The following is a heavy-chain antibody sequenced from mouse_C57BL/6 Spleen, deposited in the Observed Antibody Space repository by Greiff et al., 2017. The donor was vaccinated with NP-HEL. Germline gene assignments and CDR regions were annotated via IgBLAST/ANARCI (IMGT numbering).Heavy chain of an antibody. V-gene: IGHV1-55*01. D-gene: IGHD1-1*01. Sequence: QVQLQHPGAELVKPGASVKMSCKASGYTFTSYWITWVKQRPGQGLEWIGDIYPGSGSTNYNEKFKSKATLTVDTSSSTAYMQLSSLTSEDSAVYYCARRGYGSSYGAMDYWGQGTSVTVSS. CDR2: IYPGSGST. CDR3: ARRGYGSSYGAMDY. CDR1: GYTFTSYW. J-gene: IGHJ4*01.